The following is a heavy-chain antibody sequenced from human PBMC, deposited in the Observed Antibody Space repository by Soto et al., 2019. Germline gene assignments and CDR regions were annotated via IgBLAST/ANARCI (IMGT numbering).Heavy chain of an antibody. CDR1: GGSISSSNW. Sequence: SETLSLTCAVSGGSISSSNWWSWVRQPPGKGLGWIGEIYHSGSTNYIPSLKSRVTISVDKSKNQFSLKLSSVTAADTAVYYWARAAYDILTGYYSHAFDIWGQRTMVTVSS. CDR2: IYHSGST. D-gene: IGHD3-9*01. CDR3: ARAAYDILTGYYSHAFDI. J-gene: IGHJ3*02. V-gene: IGHV4-4*02.